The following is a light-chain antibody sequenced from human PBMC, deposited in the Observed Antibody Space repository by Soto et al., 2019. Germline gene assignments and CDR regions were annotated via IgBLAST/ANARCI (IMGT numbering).Light chain of an antibody. Sequence: EIVMTQSPATLSVSPGETATLSCRASQSLTSYLAWYQQKPDQAPRLLIYGISTRATDIPARFSGSGSGTEFTLTISRLQSEDFAVYYCQQYNNWPLTVGGGTKVEIK. CDR3: QQYNNWPLT. CDR1: QSLTSY. J-gene: IGKJ4*01. CDR2: GIS. V-gene: IGKV3-15*01.